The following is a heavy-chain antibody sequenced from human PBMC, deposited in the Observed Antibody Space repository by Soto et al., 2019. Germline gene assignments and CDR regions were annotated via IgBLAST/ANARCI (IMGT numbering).Heavy chain of an antibody. Sequence: QVQLQESGPGLVKPSQTLSLTCTVSGGSISSGGYYWSWIRQHPGKGLEWIGYIYYSGSTYYNPSLKSRVTISVDTSKNQFSLKLSPVTAADTAVYYCARESDDYGSGSPRFDPWGQGTLVTVSS. V-gene: IGHV4-31*03. J-gene: IGHJ5*02. CDR3: ARESDDYGSGSPRFDP. CDR2: IYYSGST. D-gene: IGHD3-10*01. CDR1: GGSISSGGYY.